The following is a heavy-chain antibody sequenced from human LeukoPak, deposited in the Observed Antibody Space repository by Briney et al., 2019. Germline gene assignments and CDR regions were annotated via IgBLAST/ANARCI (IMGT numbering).Heavy chain of an antibody. CDR2: IYYGGSI. D-gene: IGHD6-13*01. CDR3: ARDPGAYSSSWYRGAADY. J-gene: IGHJ4*02. V-gene: IGHV4-39*02. Sequence: PSETLSLTCTVSGVSISSSSYYWDWIRQPPGKGLEWIASIYYGGSIFYNPSLKSRVTISVDTSKNQFSLKLSSVTAADTAVYYCARDPGAYSSSWYRGAADYWGQGTLVTVSS. CDR1: GVSISSSSYY.